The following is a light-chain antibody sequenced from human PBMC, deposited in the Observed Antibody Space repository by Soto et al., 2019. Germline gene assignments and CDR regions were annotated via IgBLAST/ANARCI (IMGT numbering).Light chain of an antibody. V-gene: IGKV3-15*01. CDR2: GAS. J-gene: IGKJ4*01. CDR3: QQYNNRPPLT. CDR1: QSVGIK. Sequence: EIVMTHRPATLSASPGERDMLSCRVSQSVGIKLAWYQQKPGQAPRLLIYGASTRATGIPARFSGSGPGTEFTLTISSLQSEDFAVYYCQQYNNRPPLTFGGGTNVDIK.